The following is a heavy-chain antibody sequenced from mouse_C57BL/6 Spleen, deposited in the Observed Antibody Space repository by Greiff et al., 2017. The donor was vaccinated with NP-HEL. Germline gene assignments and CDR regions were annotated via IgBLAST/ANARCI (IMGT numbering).Heavy chain of an antibody. CDR2: IYPGDGDT. CDR3: ARKRGSSGSFAY. D-gene: IGHD3-2*02. CDR1: GYAFSSSW. V-gene: IGHV1-82*01. J-gene: IGHJ3*01. Sequence: QVQLKQSGPELVKPGASVKISCKASGYAFSSSWMNWVKQRPGKGLEWIGRIYPGDGDTNYNGKFKGKATLTADKSSSTAYMQLSSLTSEDSAVDFCARKRGSSGSFAYWGQGTLVTVSA.